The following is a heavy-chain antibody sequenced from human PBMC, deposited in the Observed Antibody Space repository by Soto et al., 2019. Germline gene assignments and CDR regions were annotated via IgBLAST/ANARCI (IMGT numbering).Heavy chain of an antibody. CDR3: ARDPYYYDSSGYNYIWFDP. CDR1: GYTFTSYG. V-gene: IGHV1-18*01. D-gene: IGHD3-22*01. Sequence: ASVKVSCKASGYTFTSYGISWVRQAPGQGLEWMGWISAYNGNTNYAQKLQGRVTMTTDTSTSTAYMELRSLRSDDTAVYYCARDPYYYDSSGYNYIWFDPWGQGTLVTVSS. CDR2: ISAYNGNT. J-gene: IGHJ5*02.